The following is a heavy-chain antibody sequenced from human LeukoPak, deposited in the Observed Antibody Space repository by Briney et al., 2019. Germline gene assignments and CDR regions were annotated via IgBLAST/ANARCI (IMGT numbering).Heavy chain of an antibody. J-gene: IGHJ4*02. Sequence: PSETLSLTCTVSGGSMSSYYWGWIRQPAGKGLEWIGRFITSGSTIYNPSLRGRVTMSVDTSKNQLSLKLSSVTAADTAVYYCAGHHPRNTVDFWGQGTLVTVSS. CDR2: FITSGST. D-gene: IGHD2/OR15-2a*01. CDR1: GGSMSSYY. V-gene: IGHV4-4*07. CDR3: AGHHPRNTVDF.